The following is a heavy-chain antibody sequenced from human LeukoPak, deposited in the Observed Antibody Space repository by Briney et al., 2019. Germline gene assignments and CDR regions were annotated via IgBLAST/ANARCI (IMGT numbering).Heavy chain of an antibody. Sequence: PGGSLRLSCAASGFTFSSYGMHWVRQAPGKGLEWVAVISYDGSHKYYADSVKGRFTISRDNSKNTLYLQMNSLRAEDTAAYYCATAPGYNADYWGQGTLVTVSS. CDR1: GFTFSSYG. J-gene: IGHJ4*02. D-gene: IGHD5-24*01. CDR3: ATAPGYNADY. CDR2: ISYDGSHK. V-gene: IGHV3-30*03.